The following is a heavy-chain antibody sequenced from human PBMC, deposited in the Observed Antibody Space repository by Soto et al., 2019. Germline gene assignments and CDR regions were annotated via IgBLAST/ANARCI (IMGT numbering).Heavy chain of an antibody. D-gene: IGHD3-10*01. CDR2: ISYDGSNK. J-gene: IGHJ6*02. CDR3: ATLGGYGARSLHYYGMDV. V-gene: IGHV3-30*03. CDR1: GFTFSSYG. Sequence: PGGSLRLSCAASGFTFSSYGMHWVRQAPGKGLEWVAVISYDGSNKYYADSVKGRFTISRDNSKNTLYLQMNSLRAEDTAVYYCATLGGYGARSLHYYGMDVWGQGTTVTVSS.